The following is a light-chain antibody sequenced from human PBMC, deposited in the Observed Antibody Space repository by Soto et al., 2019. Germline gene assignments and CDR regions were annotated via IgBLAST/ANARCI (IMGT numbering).Light chain of an antibody. V-gene: IGKV1-5*01. CDR3: QHYNTYSKA. CDR1: QSISSW. CDR2: DAS. J-gene: IGKJ3*01. Sequence: DIQMTQSPSTLSASVGDRVTITCRASQSISSWLAWYQQKPGKAPKLLIYDASSLESGVPSRFSGSGSGTEFTLTISSLQPDDFAIYYCQHYNTYSKAFGPGTRVEIK.